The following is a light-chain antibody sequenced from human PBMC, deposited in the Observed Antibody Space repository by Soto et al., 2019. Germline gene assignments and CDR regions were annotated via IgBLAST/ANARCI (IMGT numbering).Light chain of an antibody. CDR2: RNN. CDR3: AAWDASLSALV. CDR1: SSNIGTNY. Sequence: QSVLTQPPSASGTPGQRVTMSCSGSSSNIGTNYVYWYQQLPGTAPKLLIYRNNKRPSGVPDRFSGSKSGTSASLAISGLRSEDEADYYCAAWDASLSALVFGGGTKLTVL. J-gene: IGLJ2*01. V-gene: IGLV1-47*01.